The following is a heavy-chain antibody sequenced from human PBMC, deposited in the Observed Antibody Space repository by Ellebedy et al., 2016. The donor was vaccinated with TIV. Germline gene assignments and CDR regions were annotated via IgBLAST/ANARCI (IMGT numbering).Heavy chain of an antibody. CDR1: GFTFSSYW. Sequence: GESLKISXAASGFTFSSYWMQWVRQAPGKGLEWVANIKQDGSEKHYVDSVGGRFIISRDNAKNSLYLQMNSLRAEDTAVYYCARRYFDLWGRGTLVTVSS. J-gene: IGHJ2*01. CDR3: ARRYFDL. V-gene: IGHV3-7*01. CDR2: IKQDGSEK.